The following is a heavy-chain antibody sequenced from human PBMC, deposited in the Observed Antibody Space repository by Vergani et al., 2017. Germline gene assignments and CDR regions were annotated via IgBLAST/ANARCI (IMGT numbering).Heavy chain of an antibody. V-gene: IGHV4-38-2*01. CDR1: GYSISSGYY. J-gene: IGHJ4*02. Sequence: QVQLQESGPGLVKPSETLSLTCAVSGYSISSGYYWGWIRQPPGKGLEWIGSIYHSGSTYYNPSLKSRVTISVDTSTNQFSLKLSSVTAADTAVYYCARLFYGSGSYAPIDYWGQGTLVTVSS. D-gene: IGHD3-10*01. CDR3: ARLFYGSGSYAPIDY. CDR2: IYHSGST.